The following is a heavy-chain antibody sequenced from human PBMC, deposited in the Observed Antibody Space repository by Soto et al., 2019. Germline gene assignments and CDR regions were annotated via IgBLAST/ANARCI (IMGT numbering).Heavy chain of an antibody. Sequence: QLQLQESGPGLVKPSETLSLTCTVSGGSIRSSSYYWGWIRQPPGKGLAWLGTIYYSGNTYYNPSLKRRFTLSVDKPKNQFSLRLSSVPAADTAVYYCASQGDYGSGLYYAWYYYNMDFWGQGTSVTVSS. J-gene: IGHJ6*02. CDR3: ASQGDYGSGLYYAWYYYNMDF. D-gene: IGHD3-10*01. CDR2: IYYSGNT. V-gene: IGHV4-39*01. CDR1: GGSIRSSSYY.